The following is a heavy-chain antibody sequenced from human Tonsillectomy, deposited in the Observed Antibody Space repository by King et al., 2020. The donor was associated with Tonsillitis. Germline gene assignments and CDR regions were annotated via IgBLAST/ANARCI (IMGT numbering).Heavy chain of an antibody. Sequence: VQLQQSGPGLVKPSQTLSLTCAISGDSVSSNSYALNWIRESPSRGLEWLGRTYYRSKWDNVYAVSVKSRININPDTSKNQFSLQLNSVTPEDTAVYYCARDLTHLRLRTYYYYGMDVWGQGTTVTVSS. CDR2: TYYRSKWDN. D-gene: IGHD2-21*01. CDR1: GDSVSSNSYA. CDR3: ARDLTHLRLRTYYYYGMDV. J-gene: IGHJ6*02. V-gene: IGHV6-1*01.